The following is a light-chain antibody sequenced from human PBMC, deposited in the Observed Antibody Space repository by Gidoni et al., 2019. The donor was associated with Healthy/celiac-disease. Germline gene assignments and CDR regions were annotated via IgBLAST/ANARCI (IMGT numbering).Light chain of an antibody. CDR3: QQSYSTPPYT. CDR2: AAS. J-gene: IGKJ2*01. V-gene: IGKV1-39*01. Sequence: LPITQSSSSLSASVGDRVTITCRASQSISSYLNWYQQKPGKAPKLLIYAASSLQSGVPSRFSGSGSGTDFTLTISSLQPEDFATYYCQQSYSTPPYTFGQGTKLEIK. CDR1: QSISSY.